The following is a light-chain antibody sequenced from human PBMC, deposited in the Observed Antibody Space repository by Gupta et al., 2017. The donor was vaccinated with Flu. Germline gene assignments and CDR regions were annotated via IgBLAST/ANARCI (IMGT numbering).Light chain of an antibody. CDR1: LGISTY. J-gene: IGKJ1*01. CDR2: DAS. CDR3: QQVNYYPRT. Sequence: DIRLDQSPSFPSASVGDRVTITCRASLGISTYLVWYQQKPGKAPNLLIYDASTLQSGVPSRFSGSVSGPEFTLTISDLQPEDFATYYCQQVNYYPRTFGQGTKVEIK. V-gene: IGKV1-9*01.